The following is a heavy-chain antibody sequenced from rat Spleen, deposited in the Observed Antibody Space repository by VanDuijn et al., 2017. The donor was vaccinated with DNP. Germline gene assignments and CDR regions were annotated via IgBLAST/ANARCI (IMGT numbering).Heavy chain of an antibody. D-gene: IGHD1-4*01. V-gene: IGHV3-1*01. Sequence: EVQLQESGPGLVKPSQSLSLTCSVTGYSVTRNYWGWIRKFPRNKMEYIGHISYSGSTSYNPSLKSRISITRDTSKNQFFLQLNSVTTEDTATYYCARSGPGITGFAYWGQGTLVTVSS. CDR2: ISYSGST. J-gene: IGHJ3*01. CDR3: ARSGPGITGFAY. CDR1: GYSVTRNY.